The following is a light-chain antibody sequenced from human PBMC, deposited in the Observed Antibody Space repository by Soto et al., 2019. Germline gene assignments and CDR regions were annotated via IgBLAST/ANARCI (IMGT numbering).Light chain of an antibody. CDR3: ETWDSNIRV. V-gene: IGLV4-60*03. CDR2: LEGSGSY. J-gene: IGLJ2*01. Sequence: QLVLTQSSSASASLGSSVKLTCTLSSGHRSYIIAWHQQQPGKAPRYLMKLEGSGSYNQGSGVPDRFSGSSSGADRYLTMSQLQAEDEADYYSETWDSNIRVFGGGTKLTVL. CDR1: SGHRSYI.